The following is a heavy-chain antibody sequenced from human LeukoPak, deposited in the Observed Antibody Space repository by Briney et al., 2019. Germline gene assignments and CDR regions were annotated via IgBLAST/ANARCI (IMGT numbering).Heavy chain of an antibody. V-gene: IGHV3-64D*06. J-gene: IGHJ4*02. CDR1: GFSFSTYA. CDR2: ITSNGGNT. D-gene: IGHD2-8*01. Sequence: GVSLRLSCSASGFSFSTYAMHWLPQAPGKGLEYFSSITSNGGNTYYTHSVKGRLTISRDNCKNTLYLPMGNLRPEDTALYYCLKDLPGVGDHWGQGPLVTVSS. CDR3: LKDLPGVGDH.